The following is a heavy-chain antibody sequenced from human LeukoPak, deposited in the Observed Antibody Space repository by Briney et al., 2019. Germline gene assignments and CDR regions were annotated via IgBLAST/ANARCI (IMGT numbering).Heavy chain of an antibody. CDR2: IYYSGST. CDR3: ARDGYYYGSGARRMDY. Sequence: SETLSLTCTVSGGSISSYYWSWIRQPPGKGLEWVGYIYYSGSTNYNPSLKSRVTISVDTTKNKFSLKLSSVTAADTAVYYCARDGYYYGSGARRMDYWGQGTLVTVSS. J-gene: IGHJ4*02. D-gene: IGHD3-10*01. CDR1: GGSISSYY. V-gene: IGHV4-59*12.